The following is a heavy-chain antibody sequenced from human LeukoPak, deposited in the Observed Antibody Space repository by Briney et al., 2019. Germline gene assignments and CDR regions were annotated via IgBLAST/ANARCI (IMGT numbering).Heavy chain of an antibody. J-gene: IGHJ6*03. CDR2: INHSGST. CDR1: GGSISSYY. D-gene: IGHD1-26*01. Sequence: SETLSLTCTVSGGSISSYYWSWIRQPPGKGLEWIGEINHSGSTNYNPSLKSRVTISVDTSKNQFSLKLSSVTAADTAVYYCSTTTRPTYYYYVDVWGKGTTVTVSS. CDR3: STTTRPTYYYYVDV. V-gene: IGHV4-34*01.